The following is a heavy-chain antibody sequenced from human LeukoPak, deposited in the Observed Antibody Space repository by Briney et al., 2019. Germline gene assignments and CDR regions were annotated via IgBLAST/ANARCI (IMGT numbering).Heavy chain of an antibody. V-gene: IGHV3-23*01. Sequence: GGSLRLSCAASGFSNYAMAWVRQAPGQGLEWVSAISGDGSATYYGNSVKGRFTISKDNSKNTLYLQMNSLRAEDTAVYYCAKSGCSSTSCYGLFSGWFDPWGQGTLVTVSS. D-gene: IGHD2-2*01. CDR3: AKSGCSSTSCYGLFSGWFDP. CDR1: GFSNYA. CDR2: ISGDGSAT. J-gene: IGHJ5*02.